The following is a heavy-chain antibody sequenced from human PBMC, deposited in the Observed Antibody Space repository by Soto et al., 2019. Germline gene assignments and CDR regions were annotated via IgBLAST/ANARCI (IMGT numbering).Heavy chain of an antibody. J-gene: IGHJ6*02. CDR2: IWYDGSNK. Sequence: QVQLVESGGGVVQPGRSLRLSCAASGFTFSSYGMHWVRQAPGKGLEWVAVIWYDGSNKYYADSVKGRFTISRDNSKNTLYLQMNSLRAEDTAVYYCARDHSDTRGMNYSPDYYYYYGMDVWGQGTTVTVSS. CDR1: GFTFSSYG. V-gene: IGHV3-33*01. CDR3: ARDHSDTRGMNYSPDYYYYYGMDV. D-gene: IGHD1-7*01.